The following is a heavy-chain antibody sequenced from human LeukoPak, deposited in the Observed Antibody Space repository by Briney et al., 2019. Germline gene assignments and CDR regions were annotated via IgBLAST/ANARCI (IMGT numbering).Heavy chain of an antibody. Sequence: SETLSLTCAVSGYSISSGYYRGWIRQPPGKGLEWIGSINHSGSTYYNPSLKSRATISVDTSKNQFSLKLSSVTAADAAVYYCARQSSSPADAFDIWGQGTMVTVSS. CDR2: INHSGST. CDR3: ARQSSSPADAFDI. J-gene: IGHJ3*02. CDR1: GYSISSGYY. D-gene: IGHD6-6*01. V-gene: IGHV4-38-2*01.